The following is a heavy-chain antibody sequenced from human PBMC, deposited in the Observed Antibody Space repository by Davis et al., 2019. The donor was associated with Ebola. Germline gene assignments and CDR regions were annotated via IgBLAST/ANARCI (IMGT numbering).Heavy chain of an antibody. J-gene: IGHJ3*02. CDR1: GFTFSSYR. V-gene: IGHV3-74*01. CDR3: AREMATTNDAFDI. D-gene: IGHD5-24*01. Sequence: GESLKISCTVSGFTFSSYRMHWVRQAPGKGLVWVSRINSDGSSTSYADSVKGRFTISRDNAKNTLYLQKNSLRVEDTAVYYCAREMATTNDAFDIWGQGTMVSVSS. CDR2: INSDGSST.